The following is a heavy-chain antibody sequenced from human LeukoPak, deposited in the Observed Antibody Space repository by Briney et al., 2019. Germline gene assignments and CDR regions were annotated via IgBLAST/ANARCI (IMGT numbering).Heavy chain of an antibody. J-gene: IGHJ4*02. CDR2: INPDGDGM. V-gene: IGHV3-7*03. CDR3: ARGVEPLAANTLAY. D-gene: IGHD1-14*01. Sequence: GGSLRLSCTASGFTFSRSWMNWIRQAPGKGLEWVANINPDGDGMRFVDSVKGRFTISRDNSKNTLYLEMNSLSPDDTAVYYCARGVEPLAANTLAYWGQGTLVTVSS. CDR1: GFTFSRSW.